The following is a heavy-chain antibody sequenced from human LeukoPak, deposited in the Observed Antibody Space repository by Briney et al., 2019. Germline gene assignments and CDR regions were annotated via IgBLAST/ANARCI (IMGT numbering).Heavy chain of an antibody. CDR2: ISPSGAST. J-gene: IGHJ4*02. V-gene: IGHV1-46*01. CDR1: GYTFTSYY. D-gene: IGHD3-10*01. Sequence: ASVKVSCKASGYTFTSYYMHGVRQAPGQGLEWMGIISPSGASTTYAQNFQGRVTMTRDTSTSTVYMELSSLRSEDTAVYYCARSQTMVRGVIITFRAYYFDYWGQGTLVTVSS. CDR3: ARSQTMVRGVIITFRAYYFDY.